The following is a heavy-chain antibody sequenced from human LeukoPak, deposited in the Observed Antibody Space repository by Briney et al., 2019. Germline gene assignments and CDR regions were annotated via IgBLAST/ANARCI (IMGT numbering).Heavy chain of an antibody. Sequence: PSETLSLTCTVSGGSISSSSYFWGWIRQPPGKGLEWIGSIYYSGSTYYNPSLKSRVTISVDTSKNQFSLKLSSVTAADTAVYYCARDYGVKNWFDPWGQGTLVTVSS. CDR1: GGSISSSSYF. CDR2: IYYSGST. J-gene: IGHJ5*02. CDR3: ARDYGVKNWFDP. D-gene: IGHD4-17*01. V-gene: IGHV4-39*07.